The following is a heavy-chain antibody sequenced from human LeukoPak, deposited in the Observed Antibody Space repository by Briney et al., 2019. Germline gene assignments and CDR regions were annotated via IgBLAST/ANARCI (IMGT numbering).Heavy chain of an antibody. V-gene: IGHV6-1*01. CDR3: ARLGITMVRGVIIETNNWFDP. Sequence: SQTLSLTCAISGDSVSSNSAAWNWIRQSPSRGLEWLGRTYYRSKLYNDYAVSVKSRITINPDTSKNQFSLQLNSVTPEDTAVYYCARLGITMVRGVIIETNNWFDPWGQGTLVTVSS. J-gene: IGHJ5*02. D-gene: IGHD3-10*01. CDR2: TYYRSKLYN. CDR1: GDSVSSNSAA.